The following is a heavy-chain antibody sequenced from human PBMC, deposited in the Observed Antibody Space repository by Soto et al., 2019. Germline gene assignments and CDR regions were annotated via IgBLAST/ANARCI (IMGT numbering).Heavy chain of an antibody. CDR1: GGTFSNHA. V-gene: IGHV1-69*13. D-gene: IGHD3-22*01. CDR3: ARGPDRSGFYLFDY. J-gene: IGHJ4*02. CDR2: IIALSGTT. Sequence: GASVKVSCKASGGTFSNHAVSWVRQAPGQGPEWMGGIIALSGTTNYAQKFQGRVTITADESMTTAYMELSSLRYEDTAVYYCARGPDRSGFYLFDYWGQGTLVTVSS.